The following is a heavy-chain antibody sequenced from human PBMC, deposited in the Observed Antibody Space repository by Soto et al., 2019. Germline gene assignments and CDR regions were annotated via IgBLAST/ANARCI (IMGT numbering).Heavy chain of an antibody. Sequence: ASVKVSCKASGYTFTSYGISWVRQAPGQGLEWMGWISAYNGNTNYAQKLQGRVTMTTDTSTSTAYMELRSLRSDDTAVYYCARVRYYDSSGYYYFDYWGQGTLVTVSS. CDR3: ARVRYYDSSGYYYFDY. J-gene: IGHJ4*02. CDR1: GYTFTSYG. D-gene: IGHD3-22*01. V-gene: IGHV1-18*04. CDR2: ISAYNGNT.